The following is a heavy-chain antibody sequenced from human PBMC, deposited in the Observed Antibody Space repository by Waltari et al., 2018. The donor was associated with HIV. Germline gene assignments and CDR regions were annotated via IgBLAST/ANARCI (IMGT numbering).Heavy chain of an antibody. CDR1: GGSISSRSYY. V-gene: IGHV4-39*07. CDR3: ARDQRGDYNFWSLPNYNYGMDI. J-gene: IGHJ6*02. CDR2: IYYSWGA. Sequence: QVHLQESGPGLVKPAETLSLTCTVSGGSISSRSYYWGWLRQSPGKGLEWLGNIYYSWGANYNPSLQSRVAISVDTSKNQFFLVLYSVGAGDTAVYYCARDQRGDYNFWSLPNYNYGMDIWGQGTTVIVSS. D-gene: IGHD3-3*01.